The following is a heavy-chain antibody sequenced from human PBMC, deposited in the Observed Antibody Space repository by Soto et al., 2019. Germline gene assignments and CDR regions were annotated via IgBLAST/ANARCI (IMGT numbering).Heavy chain of an antibody. D-gene: IGHD3-9*01. Sequence: SGESLKISCKGSGYSFTSYWISWVRQMPGKGLEWMGRIDPSDSYTNYSPSFQGHVTISADKSISTAYLQWSSLKASDTAMYYCARHFPPEYYDILTGYYARGGYYYGMDVWGQGTTVTVSS. CDR1: GYSFTSYW. V-gene: IGHV5-10-1*01. CDR3: ARHFPPEYYDILTGYYARGGYYYGMDV. J-gene: IGHJ6*02. CDR2: IDPSDSYT.